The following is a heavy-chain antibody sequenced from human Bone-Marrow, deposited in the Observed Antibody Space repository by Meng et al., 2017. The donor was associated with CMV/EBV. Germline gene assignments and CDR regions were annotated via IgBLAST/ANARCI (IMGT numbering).Heavy chain of an antibody. D-gene: IGHD3-16*01. V-gene: IGHV3-66*02. CDR2: IYSGGST. J-gene: IGHJ4*02. Sequence: GESLKISCAASGFSVSSNYMSWVRQAPGKGLEWVSVIYSGGSTYYADSVKGRFTISRDNSKNTLYLQMNSLRAEDTAVYYCASLGFWGYGRLDYWGQGTLVTVSS. CDR1: GFSVSSNY. CDR3: ASLGFWGYGRLDY.